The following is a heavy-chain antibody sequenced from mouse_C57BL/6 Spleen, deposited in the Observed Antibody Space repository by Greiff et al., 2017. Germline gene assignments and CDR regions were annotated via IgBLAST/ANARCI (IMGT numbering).Heavy chain of an antibody. CDR1: GFTFSDYG. Sequence: EVKVVESGGGLVKPGGSLKLSCAASGFTFSDYGMHWVRQAPEKGLEWVAYISSGSSTIYYADTVKGRFTISRDNAKNTLFLQMTSLRSEDTAMYYCARNLGGLFDYWGQGTTLTVSS. CDR3: ARNLGGLFDY. D-gene: IGHD1-1*02. J-gene: IGHJ2*01. V-gene: IGHV5-17*01. CDR2: ISSGSSTI.